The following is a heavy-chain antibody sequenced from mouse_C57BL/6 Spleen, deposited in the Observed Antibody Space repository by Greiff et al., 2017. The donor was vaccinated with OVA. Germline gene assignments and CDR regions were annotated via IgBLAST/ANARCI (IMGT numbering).Heavy chain of an antibody. V-gene: IGHV1-74*01. D-gene: IGHD2-3*01. CDR1: GYTFTSYW. CDR3: AEGARWLLALAY. J-gene: IGHJ3*01. Sequence: LVESGAELVKPGASVKVSCKASGYTFTSYWMPWVKQRPGQGLEWIGRIHPSDGGTNYNQKFKGKATLTVDKSSSTAYMQLSSLTSEDSAVYDGAEGARWLLALAYWGQGTLVTVSA. CDR2: IHPSDGGT.